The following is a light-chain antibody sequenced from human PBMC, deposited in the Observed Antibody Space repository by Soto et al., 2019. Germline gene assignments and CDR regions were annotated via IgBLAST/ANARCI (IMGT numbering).Light chain of an antibody. CDR2: EVS. Sequence: QSALTQPASVSGSPGQSITISCTGSSSDIGTYNYLSWYQQHPGKAPKLIISEVSDRPSGISDRFSGSKSGNTASLTISGLQAEDEADYYCSSYTSSGTHWVFGGGTKLTVL. J-gene: IGLJ3*02. CDR3: SSYTSSGTHWV. V-gene: IGLV2-14*01. CDR1: SSDIGTYNY.